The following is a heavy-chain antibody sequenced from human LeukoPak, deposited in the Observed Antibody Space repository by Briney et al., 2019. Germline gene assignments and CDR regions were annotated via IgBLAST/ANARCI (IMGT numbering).Heavy chain of an antibody. CDR3: ARGRGIPYSSSWSRTYFDY. CDR1: GFTFSSYS. J-gene: IGHJ4*02. V-gene: IGHV3-21*01. D-gene: IGHD6-13*01. CDR2: ISSSSSYI. Sequence: PGGSLRLSCAASGFTFSSYSMNWVHQAPGKGLEWVSSISSSSSYIYYADSVKGRFTISRDNAKNSLYLQMNSLRAEDTAVYYCARGRGIPYSSSWSRTYFDYWGQGTLVTVSS.